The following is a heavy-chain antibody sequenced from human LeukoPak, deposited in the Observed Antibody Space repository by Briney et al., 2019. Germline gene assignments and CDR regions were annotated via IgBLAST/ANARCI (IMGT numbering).Heavy chain of an antibody. J-gene: IGHJ5*01. V-gene: IGHV3-9*01. D-gene: IGHD4-23*01. Sequence: LSLTCTVSGGSISSYYWSWIRQPPGKGLEWVSGLTWNSGRIGYADSIKGRFTISRDNAKKSLYLQMHSLRPEDTALYYCAKGSTTVATWFDSWGQGTLVTVSS. CDR2: LTWNSGRI. CDR3: AKGSTTVATWFDS. CDR1: GGSISSYY.